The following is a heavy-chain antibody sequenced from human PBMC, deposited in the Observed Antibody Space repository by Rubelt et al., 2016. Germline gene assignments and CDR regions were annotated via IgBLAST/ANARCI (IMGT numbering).Heavy chain of an antibody. Sequence: QVQLKQWGAGLLKPSETLSLTRAVYGGSFNDYYWSWIRQPPGKGLEWIGIIYHSGSTYYNPSLKRRITIIVDTSKNQFPLKLSSVTAADTAVYYCARDSRLSYTWYFDLWGRGTLFTVSS. CDR1: GGSFNDYY. V-gene: IGHV4-34*02. CDR2: IYHSGST. J-gene: IGHJ2*01. D-gene: IGHD2-21*01. CDR3: ARDSRLSYTWYFDL.